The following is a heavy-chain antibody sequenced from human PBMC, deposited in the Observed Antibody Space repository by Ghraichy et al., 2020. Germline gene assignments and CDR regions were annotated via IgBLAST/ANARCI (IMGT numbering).Heavy chain of an antibody. CDR1: GGSISSYY. V-gene: IGHV4-59*08. D-gene: IGHD6-13*01. CDR3: AGDQKNNSWSYY. CDR2: IHYSGST. J-gene: IGHJ4*02. Sequence: SQTLSLTCTVSGGSISSYYWTWIRQPPGKGLEWIGYIHYSGSTSYNPYLKSRVTTSIDMSKNQFSLKLTSVTAADTAVYYCAGDQKNNSWSYYWGQGTLVTVSS.